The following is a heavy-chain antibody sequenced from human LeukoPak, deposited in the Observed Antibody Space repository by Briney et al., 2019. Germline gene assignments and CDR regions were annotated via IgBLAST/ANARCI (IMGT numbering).Heavy chain of an antibody. CDR2: ISGSGGST. Sequence: PGGSLRLSCAASGFTFSSYAMSWVRQAPGKGLEWVSAISGSGGSTYYADSVKGRFTISRDNAKNSLYLQMNGLRVEDTAVYYCARDPSPRTSYYYYYMDVWGKGTTVTVSS. CDR3: ARDPSPRTSYYYYYMDV. V-gene: IGHV3-23*01. D-gene: IGHD2-2*01. CDR1: GFTFSSYA. J-gene: IGHJ6*03.